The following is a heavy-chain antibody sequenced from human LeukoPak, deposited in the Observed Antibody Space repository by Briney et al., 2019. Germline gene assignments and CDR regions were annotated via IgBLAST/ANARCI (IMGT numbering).Heavy chain of an antibody. Sequence: RGALRLSRAASGFSFTNYWMSWVRPAPRKGLEWVANVKEDGTTKQYVDSVKGRFTISRDNAKNSLYLQMDSLRAEDTAVYYCVSQEVVPHWGQGALVSVSS. CDR2: VKEDGTTK. CDR3: VSQEVVPH. J-gene: IGHJ4*02. CDR1: GFSFTNYW. V-gene: IGHV3-7*01. D-gene: IGHD2-15*01.